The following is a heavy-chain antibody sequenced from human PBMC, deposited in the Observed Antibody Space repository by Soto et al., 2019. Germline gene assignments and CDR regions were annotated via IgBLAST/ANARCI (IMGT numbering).Heavy chain of an antibody. Sequence: PGGSLRLSCEASGFTFSRVSMNLVRQVPGKGLEWVASISSGSSDTWYADSVKGRFIISRDNAQHSLFLQINTLRPEDTAMYYCARVAYWGPGTKVTVSS. J-gene: IGHJ4*02. CDR3: ARVAY. CDR2: ISSGSSDT. V-gene: IGHV3-21*01. CDR1: GFTFSRVS.